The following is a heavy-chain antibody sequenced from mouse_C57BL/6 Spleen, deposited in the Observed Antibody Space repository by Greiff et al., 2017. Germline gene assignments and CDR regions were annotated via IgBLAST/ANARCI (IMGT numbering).Heavy chain of an antibody. V-gene: IGHV1-22*01. CDR3: ARRGFAY. J-gene: IGHJ3*01. Sequence: EVQLQQSGPELVKPGASVKMSCKASGYTFTDYYMHWVKQSHGKSLEWIGDINPNNGGTSYNQKFKGKATLTVNKSSSTAYMELRSLTSEDSAVYYYARRGFAYWGQGTLVTVSA. CDR2: INPNNGGT. CDR1: GYTFTDYY.